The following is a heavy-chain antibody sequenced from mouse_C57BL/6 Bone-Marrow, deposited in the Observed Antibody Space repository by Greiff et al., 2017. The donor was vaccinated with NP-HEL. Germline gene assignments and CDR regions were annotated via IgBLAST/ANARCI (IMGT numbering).Heavy chain of an antibody. CDR1: GYTFTSYW. CDR2: INPSCGYT. Sequence: QVQLKESGAELAKPGASVKLSCKASGYTFTSYWMHWVKQRPGQGLEWIGYINPSCGYTTSNQQFKAKATLTADKSSSTAYMQLSSLTYEDSAVYYCARWGYYGSSHWYFDVWGTGTTVTVSS. V-gene: IGHV1-7*01. J-gene: IGHJ1*03. D-gene: IGHD1-1*01. CDR3: ARWGYYGSSHWYFDV.